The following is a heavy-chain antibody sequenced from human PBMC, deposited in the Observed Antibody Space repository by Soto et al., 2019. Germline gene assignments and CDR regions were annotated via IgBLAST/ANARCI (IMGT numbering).Heavy chain of an antibody. V-gene: IGHV4-31*03. CDR1: GGSISSGGYY. CDR3: ARSRKYSSSPLDY. CDR2: IYYSGST. Sequence: SETLSLTCTVSGGSISSGGYYWSWIRQHPGKGLEWIGYIYYSGSTYYNPSLKSRVTISVDTSKNQFSLKLSSVTAADTAVYYCARSRKYSSSPLDYWGQGTLVTGSS. D-gene: IGHD6-6*01. J-gene: IGHJ4*02.